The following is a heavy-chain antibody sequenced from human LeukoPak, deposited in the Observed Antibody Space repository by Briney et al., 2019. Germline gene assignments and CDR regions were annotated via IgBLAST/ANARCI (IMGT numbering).Heavy chain of an antibody. CDR2: INHSGST. D-gene: IGHD2-8*01. J-gene: IGHJ4*02. V-gene: IGHV4-34*01. CDR1: GGSFSGYY. CDR3: ARGLMGVLMVYD. Sequence: SDTLSLTRAVYGGSFSGYYWSWISQPPGKGLEWIGEINHSGSTNYNPYLKSRVSISVDTSKNQFSLKLSSVTAADKAGYYCARGLMGVLMVYDWGQGTLVTVSS.